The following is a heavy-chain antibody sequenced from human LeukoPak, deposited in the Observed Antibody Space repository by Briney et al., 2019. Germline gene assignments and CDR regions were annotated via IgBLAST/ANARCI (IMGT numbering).Heavy chain of an antibody. J-gene: IGHJ4*02. Sequence: PSETLSLTCTVSGYSISSGYYWGWIRQPPGRGLEWIGSFHPSGSTSYNPSLKSRVTISVDTSKNQFSLKLSSVTAADTAVYYCAREGEYSYGYLGYWGQGTLVTVSS. D-gene: IGHD5-18*01. V-gene: IGHV4-38-2*02. CDR3: AREGEYSYGYLGY. CDR2: FHPSGST. CDR1: GYSISSGYY.